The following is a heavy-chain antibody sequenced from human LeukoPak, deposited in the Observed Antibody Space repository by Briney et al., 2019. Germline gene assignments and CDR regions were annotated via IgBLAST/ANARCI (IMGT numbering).Heavy chain of an antibody. CDR1: GYTFTSYD. CDR3: ARVGGVAAAIWGYYYYYMDV. V-gene: IGHV1-8*03. D-gene: IGHD2-2*01. J-gene: IGHJ6*03. CDR2: MNPNSGNT. Sequence: ASVKVSCKASGYTFTSYDINWVRQATGQGLEWMGWMNPNSGNTGYAQKFQGRVTITRNTSISTAYMELSSLRSEDTAVYYCARVGGVAAAIWGYYYYYMDVWGKGTTVTVSS.